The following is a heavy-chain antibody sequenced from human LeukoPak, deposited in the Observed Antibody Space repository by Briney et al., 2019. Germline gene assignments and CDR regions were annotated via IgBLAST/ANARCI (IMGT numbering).Heavy chain of an antibody. Sequence: GESLKISCKGSGYSFTSYWIGWVRQMPGKGLEWMGIIYPGDSDTRCSPSFQGQVTISADKSISTAYLQWSSLKASGTAMYYCARRGYSYGDSFDYWGQGTLVTVSS. V-gene: IGHV5-51*01. CDR2: IYPGDSDT. CDR3: ARRGYSYGDSFDY. D-gene: IGHD5-18*01. J-gene: IGHJ4*02. CDR1: GYSFTSYW.